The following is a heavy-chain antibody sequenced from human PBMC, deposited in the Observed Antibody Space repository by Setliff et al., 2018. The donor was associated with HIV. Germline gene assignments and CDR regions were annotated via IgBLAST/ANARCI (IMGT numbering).Heavy chain of an antibody. J-gene: IGHJ4*02. CDR1: GYTLTELS. V-gene: IGHV1-2*02. D-gene: IGHD6-19*01. CDR3: AREVRVAVAGLGY. Sequence: ASVKVSCKISGYTLTELSIHWVRQAPGKGLEWMGWINPNSGGTNYAQKFQGRVNMTRDTSISTTYMELRSLRSDDTAVYYCAREVRVAVAGLGYWGQGTLVTVSS. CDR2: INPNSGGT.